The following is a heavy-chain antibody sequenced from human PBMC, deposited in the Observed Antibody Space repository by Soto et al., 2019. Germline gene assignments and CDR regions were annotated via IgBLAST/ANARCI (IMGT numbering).Heavy chain of an antibody. V-gene: IGHV1-2*02. J-gene: IGHJ6*02. Sequence: QVQLVQSGAEVKKPGASVKVSCKASGYSFSGYYIHWVRQAPGQGLEWMGWINPNSGETDYAQKFLGRVTMTSETSISTAFMALSSLRSDDTAVYYCARYCTFLEWYCYGMDVWGQGTTVTVSS. D-gene: IGHD3-3*01. CDR1: GYSFSGYY. CDR2: INPNSGET. CDR3: ARYCTFLEWYCYGMDV.